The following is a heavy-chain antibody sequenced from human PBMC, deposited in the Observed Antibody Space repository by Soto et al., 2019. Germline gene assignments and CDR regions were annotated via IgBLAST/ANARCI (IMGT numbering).Heavy chain of an antibody. CDR1: GFTFSSDA. CDR3: AKLYDFWSGYRYFDY. J-gene: IGHJ4*02. V-gene: IGHV3-23*01. CDR2: ISGSGGST. D-gene: IGHD3-3*01. Sequence: GGSLRVSCAASGFTFSSDAMSWVRQAPGKGLEWVSAISGSGGSTYYADSVKGRFTISRDNSKNTLYLQMNSLRAEDTAVYYCAKLYDFWSGYRYFDYWGQGTLVTVSS.